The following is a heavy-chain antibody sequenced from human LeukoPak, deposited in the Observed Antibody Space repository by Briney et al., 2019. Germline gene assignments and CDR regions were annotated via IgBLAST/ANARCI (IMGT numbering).Heavy chain of an antibody. D-gene: IGHD4-23*01. CDR3: AGDHYGGNPILYYFDY. V-gene: IGHV3-30*04. J-gene: IGHJ4*02. CDR2: ISYDGSNK. Sequence: GRSLRLSCAASGFTFSSYAMHWVRQAPGKGLEWVAVISYDGSNKYYADSVKGRFTISRDNSKNTLYLQMNSLRAEDTAVYYCAGDHYGGNPILYYFDYWGQGTLVTVSS. CDR1: GFTFSSYA.